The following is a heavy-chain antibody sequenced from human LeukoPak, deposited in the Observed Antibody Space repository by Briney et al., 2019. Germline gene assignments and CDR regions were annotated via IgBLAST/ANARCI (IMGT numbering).Heavy chain of an antibody. D-gene: IGHD6-19*01. Sequence: SETLSLTCAVYGGSFSGYYWSWIRQPPGKGLEWIGYIYYSGSTNYNPSLKSRVTISVDTSKNQFSLKLSSVTAADTAVYYCARCRGSGWYGWFDPWGQGTLVTVSS. CDR1: GGSFSGYY. V-gene: IGHV4-59*01. CDR3: ARCRGSGWYGWFDP. J-gene: IGHJ5*02. CDR2: IYYSGST.